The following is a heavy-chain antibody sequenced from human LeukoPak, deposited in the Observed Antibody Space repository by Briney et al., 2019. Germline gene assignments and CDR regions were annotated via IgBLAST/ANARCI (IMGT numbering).Heavy chain of an antibody. D-gene: IGHD1-1*01. CDR2: ISYDGSNK. CDR1: GFTFSTYW. Sequence: GGSLRLSCAGSGFTFSTYWMSWVRQAPGKGLEWVAVISYDGSNKYYADSVKGRFTISRDNAKNSLYLQMNSLRAEDTAVYYCARDHSEKLETIDYWGQGALVTVSS. J-gene: IGHJ4*02. V-gene: IGHV3-30-3*01. CDR3: ARDHSEKLETIDY.